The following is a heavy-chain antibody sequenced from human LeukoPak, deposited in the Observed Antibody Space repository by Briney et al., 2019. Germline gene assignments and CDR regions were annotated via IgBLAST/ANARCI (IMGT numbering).Heavy chain of an antibody. V-gene: IGHV4-59*08. CDR3: ARSRTTVTTSGAFDI. CDR1: GGSISSYY. J-gene: IGHJ3*02. Sequence: SETLSLTCTVSGGSISSYYWSWIRQPPGKGLEWIGYIYYSGSTNYNPSLKSRVPISVDTSNTQFSLKLSSVTAADTAVYYCARSRTTVTTSGAFDIWGQGTMVTVSS. D-gene: IGHD4-17*01. CDR2: IYYSGST.